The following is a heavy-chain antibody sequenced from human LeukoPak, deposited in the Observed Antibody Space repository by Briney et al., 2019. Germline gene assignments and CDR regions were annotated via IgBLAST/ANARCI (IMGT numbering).Heavy chain of an antibody. CDR3: ARTMYSNYVFDY. D-gene: IGHD4-11*01. J-gene: IGHJ4*02. V-gene: IGHV3-23*01. CDR2: ISGSGGST. Sequence: GGSLRLSCAASGFTFSSYAMSWVRQAPGKGLEWVSAISGSGGSTYYADSVKGRSTISRDNAKNSLYLQMNSLRAEDTAVYYCARTMYSNYVFDYWGQGTLVTVSS. CDR1: GFTFSSYA.